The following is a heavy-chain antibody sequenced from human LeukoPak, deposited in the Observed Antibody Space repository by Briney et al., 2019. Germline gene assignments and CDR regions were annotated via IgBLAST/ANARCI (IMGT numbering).Heavy chain of an antibody. CDR3: AKDYYGSGSYGAFDI. CDR1: GFIFSSYG. CDR2: ISYDGSNE. V-gene: IGHV3-30*18. Sequence: LPGRSLRLSCAASGFIFSSYGMHWVRQAPGKGLEWVAVISYDGSNEYYADSVNGRFTISRDNSKNTLFLQMSSLRAEDTAVYYCAKDYYGSGSYGAFDIWGQGTMVTVSS. D-gene: IGHD3-10*01. J-gene: IGHJ3*02.